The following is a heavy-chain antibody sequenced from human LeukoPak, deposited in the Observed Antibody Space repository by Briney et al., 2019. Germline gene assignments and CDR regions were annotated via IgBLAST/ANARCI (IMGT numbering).Heavy chain of an antibody. CDR2: ISAHNGNT. CDR1: GYTFTSYG. D-gene: IGHD3-10*01. CDR3: ARNRDIYGSGSYYQNWFDP. Sequence: ASVKASCKPSGYTFTSYGISWVRQAPGQGLEWMGWISAHNGNTNYAQKLPGRVTITTDTSTSTAYMELRSLRSDDTAVYYCARNRDIYGSGSYYQNWFDPWGQGTLVTVSS. V-gene: IGHV1-18*04. J-gene: IGHJ5*02.